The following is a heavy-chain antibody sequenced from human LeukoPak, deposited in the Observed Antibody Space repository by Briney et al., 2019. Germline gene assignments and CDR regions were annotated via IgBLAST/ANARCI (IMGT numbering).Heavy chain of an antibody. V-gene: IGHV4-39*07. CDR1: GGSISSNNYY. Sequence: PSETLSLTCTVSGGSISSNNYYWGWIRQPPGKGLEWIGNIYYSGSTYYNPSLKSRVTISVDTSKNQFSLKLSSVTAADTAVYYCAQEMTTVNTLMLCLGCGYMDVWGKGTTVTVSS. D-gene: IGHD4-11*01. CDR2: IYYSGST. CDR3: AQEMTTVNTLMLCLGCGYMDV. J-gene: IGHJ6*03.